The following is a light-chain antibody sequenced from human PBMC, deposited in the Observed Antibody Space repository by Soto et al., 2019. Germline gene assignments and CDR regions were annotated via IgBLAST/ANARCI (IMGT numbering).Light chain of an antibody. CDR2: DAS. J-gene: IGKJ1*01. V-gene: IGKV3-11*01. CDR1: QSVSSY. Sequence: EIMLTQSPATLSLSPGDRATLSCRASQSVSSYLAWYQQKPGQTPRLLIYDASNRATGIPARFSGSGSGTDFTLTISSLEPEDFAVYYCHQYDSWTFGQGTKVDI. CDR3: HQYDSWT.